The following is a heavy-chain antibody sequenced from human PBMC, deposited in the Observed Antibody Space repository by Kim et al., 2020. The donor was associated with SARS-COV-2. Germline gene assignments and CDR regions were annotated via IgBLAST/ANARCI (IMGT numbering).Heavy chain of an antibody. J-gene: IGHJ5*02. Sequence: ASVKVSCQASCYTFTSYYLHWVRHAPGQWLDWMGWMYPNSCNPGYAPQFQGRVTLTRNTSISTAYMELSRLRAEDTAVYYCARFGPTRITMVRGVTRFDPWGQGTLVTVSS. CDR3: ARFGPTRITMVRGVTRFDP. CDR1: CYTFTSYY. V-gene: IGHV1-8*01. CDR2: MYPNSCNP. D-gene: IGHD3-10*01.